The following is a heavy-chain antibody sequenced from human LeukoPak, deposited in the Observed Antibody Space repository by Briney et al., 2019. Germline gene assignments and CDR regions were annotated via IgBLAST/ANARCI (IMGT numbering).Heavy chain of an antibody. V-gene: IGHV3-9*01. J-gene: IGHJ4*02. CDR2: ISWNSGSI. CDR1: GFTFDDYA. Sequence: PGGSLRLSCAASGFTFDDYAMHWVRQAPGKGLEWVSGISWNSGSIGYADSVKGRFTISRDNAKNSLYLQMNSLRAEDTAVYYCARVSGYSFFFDYWGQGTLVTVSS. D-gene: IGHD5-12*01. CDR3: ARVSGYSFFFDY.